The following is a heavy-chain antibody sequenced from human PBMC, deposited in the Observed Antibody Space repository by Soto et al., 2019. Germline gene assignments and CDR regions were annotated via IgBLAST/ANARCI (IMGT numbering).Heavy chain of an antibody. CDR2: ISSSSSYI. CDR3: ARIYGGNNGCDY. V-gene: IGHV3-21*01. J-gene: IGHJ4*02. CDR1: GFTFSSYS. D-gene: IGHD4-17*01. Sequence: PGGSLRLSCAAYGFTFSSYSMNWVRQAPGKGLEWVSSISSSSSYIYYADSVKGRFTISRDNAKNSLYLQMNSLRAEDTAVYYCARIYGGNNGCDYWGQGTLVTVSS.